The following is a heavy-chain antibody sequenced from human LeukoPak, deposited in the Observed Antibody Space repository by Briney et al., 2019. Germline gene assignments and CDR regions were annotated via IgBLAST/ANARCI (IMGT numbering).Heavy chain of an antibody. D-gene: IGHD3-10*01. Sequence: SETPSLTCAVSGYSISSGYYWGWIRQPPGKGLEWIGSIYHSGSTYYNPSLKSRVTISVDTSKNQFSLKLSSVTAADTAVYYCARGSLFLSLWFGELYVYWGQGTLVTVSS. CDR2: IYHSGST. J-gene: IGHJ4*02. CDR1: GYSISSGYY. V-gene: IGHV4-38-2*01. CDR3: ARGSLFLSLWFGELYVY.